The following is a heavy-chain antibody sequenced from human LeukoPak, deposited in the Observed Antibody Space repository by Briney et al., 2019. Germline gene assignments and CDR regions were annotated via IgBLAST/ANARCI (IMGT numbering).Heavy chain of an antibody. V-gene: IGHV4-39*01. Sequence: SETLSLTCTVSGGSISSYYWGWIRQPPGKGLEWIGSIYYSGSTYYNPSLKSRVTISVDTSKNQFSLKLSSVTAADTAVYYCARYTRYCSSTSCYCRTYYFDYWGQGTLVTVSS. J-gene: IGHJ4*02. CDR2: IYYSGST. CDR3: ARYTRYCSSTSCYCRTYYFDY. CDR1: GGSISSYY. D-gene: IGHD2-2*01.